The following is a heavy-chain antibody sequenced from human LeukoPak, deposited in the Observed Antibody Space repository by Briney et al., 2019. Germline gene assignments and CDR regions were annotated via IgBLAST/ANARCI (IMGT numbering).Heavy chain of an antibody. CDR3: ARHAAFYYGSGSYRPFDY. Sequence: SETLSLTCTVSGGSISSSSYYWGWIRQPPGKGLERIGSIYYSGSTYYNPSLKSRVIISVDTSKNQFSLKLSSVTAADTAVYYCARHAAFYYGSGSYRPFDYWGQGTLVTVSS. CDR2: IYYSGST. CDR1: GGSISSSSYY. D-gene: IGHD3-10*01. V-gene: IGHV4-39*01. J-gene: IGHJ4*02.